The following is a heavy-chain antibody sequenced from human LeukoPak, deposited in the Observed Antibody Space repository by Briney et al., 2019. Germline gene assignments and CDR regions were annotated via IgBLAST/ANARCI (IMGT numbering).Heavy chain of an antibody. CDR2: INQDGSIQ. Sequence: GGSLRLSCAASGFPFSAYWMDWVRQAPGKGMEWVANINQDGSIQYYADSVRGRFIISRNNAKNSLYLQMYSLRAEDTAIYFCSRSLDYLGQGALVTVSS. CDR3: SRSLDY. J-gene: IGHJ4*02. CDR1: GFPFSAYW. V-gene: IGHV3-7*01.